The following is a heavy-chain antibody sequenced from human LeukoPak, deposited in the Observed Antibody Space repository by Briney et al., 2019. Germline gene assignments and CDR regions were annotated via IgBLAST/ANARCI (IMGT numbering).Heavy chain of an antibody. CDR2: IYTSGST. Sequence: SETLSLTCTVSGGSISSYDWSWIRLPAGRGLEWIGRIYTSGSTNYNPSLKSRVTISVDKSKNQFSLKLSSVTAADTAVYYCAREYCSGGSCYSLWFDPWGQGTLVTVSS. CDR1: GGSISSYD. CDR3: AREYCSGGSCYSLWFDP. J-gene: IGHJ5*02. V-gene: IGHV4-4*07. D-gene: IGHD2-15*01.